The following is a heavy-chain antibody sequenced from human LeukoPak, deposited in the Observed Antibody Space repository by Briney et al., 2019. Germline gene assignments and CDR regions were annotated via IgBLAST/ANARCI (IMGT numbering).Heavy chain of an antibody. V-gene: IGHV4-34*01. J-gene: IGHJ3*02. D-gene: IGHD2-21*01. CDR1: GGSFSGYY. Sequence: PSETLSLTRAVYGGSFSGYYRSWIRQPPGKGLEWIGEINHSGSTNYNPSLKSRVTISVDTSKNQFSLKLSSVTAADTAVYYCSAASIYCGGDCYSSHDAFDIWGQGTMVTVSS. CDR2: INHSGST. CDR3: SAASIYCGGDCYSSHDAFDI.